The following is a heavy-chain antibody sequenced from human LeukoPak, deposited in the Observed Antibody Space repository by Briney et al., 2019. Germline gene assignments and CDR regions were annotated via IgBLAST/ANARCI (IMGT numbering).Heavy chain of an antibody. CDR3: VIDGSGYDY. Sequence: GGSLRLSCAASRFTFSNYWMSWVRQPPGKGLEWVANINQGGSEKYYLNSVKGRFTISRDNAKNSLYLQMNSLRADDTAIYYCVIDGSGYDYWGQGTLVTVSS. CDR1: RFTFSNYW. J-gene: IGHJ4*02. D-gene: IGHD6-19*01. V-gene: IGHV3-7*05. CDR2: INQGGSEK.